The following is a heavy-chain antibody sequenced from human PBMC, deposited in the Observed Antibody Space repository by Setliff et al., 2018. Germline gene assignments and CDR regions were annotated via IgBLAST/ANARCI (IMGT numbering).Heavy chain of an antibody. Sequence: SETLSLTCAAYGGTFSDYYWTWIRQPPGKGLEWVGEINHRGSTTYNPSLKSRVTISVDTSKDQFSLKVISMAAADTAVYYCARGRNIAARLLDSWGQGTLVTVS. CDR3: ARGRNIAARLLDS. D-gene: IGHD6-6*01. V-gene: IGHV4-34*01. J-gene: IGHJ4*02. CDR2: INHRGST. CDR1: GGTFSDYY.